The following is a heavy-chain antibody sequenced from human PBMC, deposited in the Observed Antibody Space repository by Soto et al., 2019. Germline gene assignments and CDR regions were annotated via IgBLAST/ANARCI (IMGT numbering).Heavy chain of an antibody. J-gene: IGHJ6*02. V-gene: IGHV3-13*01. D-gene: IGHD3-9*01. CDR2: IGTAGDT. CDR1: GFTFSSYD. CDR3: ARDRLHYDTLTGRWRDGMDV. Sequence: GGSLRLSCAASGFTFSSYDMHWVRQATGKGLEWVSAIGTAGDTYYPGSVKGRFTTSRDNAKNSLYLQMNSLRAEDTAVYCCARDRLHYDTLTGRWRDGMDVWGQGTTVTVS.